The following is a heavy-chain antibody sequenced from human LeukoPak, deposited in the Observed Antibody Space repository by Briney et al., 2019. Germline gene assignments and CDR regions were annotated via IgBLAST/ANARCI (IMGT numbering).Heavy chain of an antibody. V-gene: IGHV3-23*01. J-gene: IGHJ6*03. CDR1: GFTLRSYV. CDR3: AKGHDLSYYYYYMDV. Sequence: GGSLRLPCVASGFTLRSYVMNWVRQTPGKGLEWVSSISGSGDSTFYADSVKGRFSISRDNSKNTLYLQVNGLRAEDTAVYYCAKGHDLSYYYYYMDVWGKGTTVTVSS. CDR2: ISGSGDST. D-gene: IGHD2/OR15-2a*01.